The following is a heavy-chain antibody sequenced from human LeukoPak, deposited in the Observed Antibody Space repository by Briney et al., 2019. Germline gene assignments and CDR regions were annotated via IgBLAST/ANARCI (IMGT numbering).Heavy chain of an antibody. CDR1: EFTFSSYW. CDR2: IQKDGSEK. D-gene: IGHD5-18*01. Sequence: GGSLRLSCAASEFTFSSYWMSWVRQAPGKGLEWVANIQKDGSEKYYVDSVKGRFTTSRDNAKTSLYLQMNSLRAEDTAVYYCARHLSGVTGYTYGRGIDYWGQGTLVTVSS. CDR3: ARHLSGVTGYTYGRGIDY. V-gene: IGHV3-7*01. J-gene: IGHJ4*02.